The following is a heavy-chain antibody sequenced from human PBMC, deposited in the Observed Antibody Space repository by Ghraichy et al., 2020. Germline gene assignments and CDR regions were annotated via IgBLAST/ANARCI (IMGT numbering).Heavy chain of an antibody. Sequence: GGSLRLSCAASGFTFSSYTMNWVRQAPGKGLEWLSYISGDSGTKFYADSVKGRFTISRDNARNSLYLQMNSLGDEDTAVYYCARNWGPYGGYLGFKDYWGQGTLVTVSS. CDR2: ISGDSGTK. V-gene: IGHV3-48*02. D-gene: IGHD5-12*01. J-gene: IGHJ4*02. CDR1: GFTFSSYT. CDR3: ARNWGPYGGYLGFKDY.